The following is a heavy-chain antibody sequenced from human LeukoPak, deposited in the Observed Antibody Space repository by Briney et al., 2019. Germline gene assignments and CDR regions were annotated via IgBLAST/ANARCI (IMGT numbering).Heavy chain of an antibody. Sequence: GGSLRLSCATSGFAFGSHWMHWVRQGPGKGLMWVSHISSDGGTTNYADSVKGRLTISRDNAENTLYLQMNSLRAEDTAVYYCVSGTILRPRSAVDIWGQGTTVTVSS. V-gene: IGHV3-74*01. J-gene: IGHJ3*02. CDR1: GFAFGSHW. CDR2: ISSDGGTT. D-gene: IGHD3-3*01. CDR3: VSGTILRPRSAVDI.